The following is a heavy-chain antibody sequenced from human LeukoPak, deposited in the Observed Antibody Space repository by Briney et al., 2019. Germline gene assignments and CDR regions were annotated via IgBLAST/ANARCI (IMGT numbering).Heavy chain of an antibody. J-gene: IGHJ1*01. CDR1: GFTFSDYF. Sequence: GGSLRLSCAASGFTFSDYFMTWIRQAPGKGLEWVSYIFNSGSTMYYADSVKGRFTISRDNAKNSLYLQMNSLRDEDTAVYFCVRGPYDSSGSRRGYFQHWGQGTLVTVSS. V-gene: IGHV3-11*04. CDR2: IFNSGSTM. CDR3: VRGPYDSSGSRRGYFQH. D-gene: IGHD3-22*01.